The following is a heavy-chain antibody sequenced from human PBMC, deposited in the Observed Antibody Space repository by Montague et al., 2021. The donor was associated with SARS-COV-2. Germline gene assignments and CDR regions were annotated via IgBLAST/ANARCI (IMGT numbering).Heavy chain of an antibody. CDR3: ARSESPSYSSSPFDY. D-gene: IGHD6-13*01. Sequence: TLSLTCIVSGGSISSGGYYWSWIRQHPGKGLEWIGYIYYSGSTYYNPSLKNRLSISLDTSKNHFSLRLSSVTAADTAVYYCARSESPSYSSSPFDYWGQGTLVTVSS. V-gene: IGHV4-31*03. J-gene: IGHJ4*02. CDR2: IYYSGST. CDR1: GGSISSGGYY.